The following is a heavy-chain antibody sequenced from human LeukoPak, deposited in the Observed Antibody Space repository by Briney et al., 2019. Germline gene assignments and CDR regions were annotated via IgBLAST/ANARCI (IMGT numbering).Heavy chain of an antibody. Sequence: SETLSLTCTVPGGSISSGAYYWSWIRQHPGKGLEWIGYIYYSGSTYYNPSLKSRVTISVDMSKNQFSLNLNSVIDADTAVYYCARVELWPTAHFDYWGQGTLVTGSS. CDR3: ARVELWPTAHFDY. CDR1: GGSISSGAYY. V-gene: IGHV4-31*03. J-gene: IGHJ4*02. CDR2: IYYSGST. D-gene: IGHD1-7*01.